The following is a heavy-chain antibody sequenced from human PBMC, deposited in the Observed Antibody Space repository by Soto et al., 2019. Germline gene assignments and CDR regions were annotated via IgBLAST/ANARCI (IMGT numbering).Heavy chain of an antibody. CDR2: IYYSGST. D-gene: IGHD4-17*01. J-gene: IGHJ6*03. CDR1: EGNSGSYY. CDR3: ARGSYGDYVRGYYYYMDV. Sequence: VAEGNSGSYYWSWIRQTPGKGLEWIGYIYYSGSTNYNPSLKSRVTISVDTSKNQFSLKLSSVTAADTAVYYCARGSYGDYVRGYYYYMDVSGKATTVTVSS. V-gene: IGHV4-59*08.